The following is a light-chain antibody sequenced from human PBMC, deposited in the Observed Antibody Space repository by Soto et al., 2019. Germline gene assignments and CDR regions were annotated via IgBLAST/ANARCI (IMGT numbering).Light chain of an antibody. CDR1: QGIRDD. V-gene: IGKV1-6*01. CDR3: LHDYEFPFT. J-gene: IGKJ3*01. CDR2: SAS. Sequence: AIQMTQSPSSLSASVGDRVTITCRASQGIRDDLAWYQQKPGKAPKLLIYSASSLPSGVPSRFSGSGSGTDFTHTISSLQPEDFATYFCLHDYEFPFTFGPGTRVDIK.